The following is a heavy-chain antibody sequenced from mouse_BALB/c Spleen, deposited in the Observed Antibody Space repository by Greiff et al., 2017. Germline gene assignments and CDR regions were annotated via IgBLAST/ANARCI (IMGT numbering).Heavy chain of an antibody. D-gene: IGHD1-1*01. V-gene: IGHV1-87*01. CDR2: IYPGDGDT. CDR3: ARDSYGAWFAY. CDR1: GYTFTSYW. Sequence: QVQLKESGAELARPGASVKLSCKASGYTFTSYWMQWVKQRPGQGLEWIGAIYPGDGDTRYTQKFKGKATLTADKSSSTAYMQLSSLASEDSAVYYCARDSYGAWFAYWGQGTLVTVSA. J-gene: IGHJ3*01.